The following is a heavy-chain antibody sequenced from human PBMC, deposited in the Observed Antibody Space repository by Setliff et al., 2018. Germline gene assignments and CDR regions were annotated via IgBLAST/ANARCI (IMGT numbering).Heavy chain of an antibody. D-gene: IGHD7-27*01. CDR2: ISPDGTIS. CDR1: GFTFSKYW. J-gene: IGHJ6*03. V-gene: IGHV3-74*01. Sequence: PGGSLRLSCGASGFTFSKYWMHWVRQVPGKGLVWVSRISPDGTISNYADSVKGRFTISRDNAKYTLYLQMNSLRGEDTAVYFCASIDWGENFYNMDVWGKGTTVTVSS. CDR3: ASIDWGENFYNMDV.